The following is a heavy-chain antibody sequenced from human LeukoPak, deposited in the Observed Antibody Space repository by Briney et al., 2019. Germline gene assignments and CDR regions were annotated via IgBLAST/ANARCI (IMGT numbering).Heavy chain of an antibody. CDR3: ARVSPTIFGLANPLWFDP. D-gene: IGHD3-3*01. Sequence: SETLSLTCTVSGGSISSYYWSWIRQPPGKGLEWIGYIYYSGSTNYNPSLKSRVTISVDTSKNQFSLKLSSVTAADTAVYYCARVSPTIFGLANPLWFDPWGQGTLVTVSS. CDR1: GGSISSYY. CDR2: IYYSGST. J-gene: IGHJ5*02. V-gene: IGHV4-59*01.